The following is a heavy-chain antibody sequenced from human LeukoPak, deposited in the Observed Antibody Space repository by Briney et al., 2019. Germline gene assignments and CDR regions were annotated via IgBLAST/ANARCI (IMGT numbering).Heavy chain of an antibody. D-gene: IGHD2-21*02. CDR3: ARLIVVVTGRMYFDL. CDR2: ISPGDSDT. J-gene: IGHJ2*01. V-gene: IGHV5-51*01. Sequence: GESLKISCKGSRYTFTNYWINWVRQMPRKGLEWMGIISPGDSDTRYSPSFQGQVTISADKSISTAYLQWSSLKASDTAMYYCARLIVVVTGRMYFDLWGRGTLVTVSS. CDR1: RYTFTNYW.